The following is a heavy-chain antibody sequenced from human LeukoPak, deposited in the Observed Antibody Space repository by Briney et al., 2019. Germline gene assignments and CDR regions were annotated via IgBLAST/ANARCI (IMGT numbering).Heavy chain of an antibody. CDR1: GFTFSSYS. V-gene: IGHV3-21*01. D-gene: IGHD6-19*01. J-gene: IGHJ4*02. CDR3: ARDREAGQGLDDY. Sequence: GGSLRLSCAASGFTFSSYSMNWVRQAPGQGREWVSSISGTSTYIYYADSVRGRFTIYRDNAKNSLYLQMNSLRAEDTAVYYCARDREAGQGLDDYWGQGTLVTVSS. CDR2: ISGTSTYI.